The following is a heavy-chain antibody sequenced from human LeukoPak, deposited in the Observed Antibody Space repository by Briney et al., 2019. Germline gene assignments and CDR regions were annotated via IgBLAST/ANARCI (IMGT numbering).Heavy chain of an antibody. D-gene: IGHD1-26*01. CDR3: GLGVGAGPDY. J-gene: IGHJ4*02. Sequence: ASVNVSCKVSGYTLTELSMHWVRQAPGKGLEWMGGFDPEDGETIYAQKFQGRVTMTEDTSTDTAYMELSSLRSEDTAVYYCGLGVGAGPDYWGQGTLVTVSS. CDR1: GYTLTELS. CDR2: FDPEDGET. V-gene: IGHV1-24*01.